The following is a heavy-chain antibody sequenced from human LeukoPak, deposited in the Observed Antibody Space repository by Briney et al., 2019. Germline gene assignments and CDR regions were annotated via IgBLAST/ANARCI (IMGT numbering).Heavy chain of an antibody. CDR1: GLTVSSNY. V-gene: IGHV3-66*01. J-gene: IGHJ4*02. CDR2: IYSGGHT. CDR3: ARDLVGDTPPLGY. D-gene: IGHD1-26*01. Sequence: PGGSLRLSCATSGLTVSSNYMTWVRQAPGKGLEWVSVIYSGGHTFYADSVKGRFTISRDNSKNTLFLQMNSLRAEDTAVYYCARDLVGDTPPLGYWGQGTLVTVSS.